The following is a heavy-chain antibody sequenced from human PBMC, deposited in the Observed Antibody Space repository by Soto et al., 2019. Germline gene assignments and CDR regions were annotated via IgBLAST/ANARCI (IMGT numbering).Heavy chain of an antibody. J-gene: IGHJ5*02. V-gene: IGHV4-30-4*01. CDR3: ARGRGYSYGLDP. CDR1: GDSISSNNNY. Sequence: SETLSLTCAVSGDSISSNNNYWSWIRQPPGEGLEWIGFISYSGTTSYSPSLKSRVAISLDTSKNQFSLSLSSVTAADTAVYYCARGRGYSYGLDPWGQGTLVTVSS. CDR2: ISYSGTT. D-gene: IGHD5-18*01.